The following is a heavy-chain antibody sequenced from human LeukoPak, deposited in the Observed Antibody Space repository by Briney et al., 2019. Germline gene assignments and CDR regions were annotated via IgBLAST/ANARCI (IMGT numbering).Heavy chain of an antibody. V-gene: IGHV4-59*12. J-gene: IGHJ4*02. CDR2: IYYSGST. CDR1: GGSISTFY. CDR3: ARDGYYHSSGFDY. D-gene: IGHD3-22*01. Sequence: SETLSLTCTVSGGSISTFYWNWIRQPPGKGLEWIGHIYYSGSTNYNPSLKSRVTISVDTSKNQFSLKLSSVTAADTAVYYCARDGYYHSSGFDYWGQGTLVTVSS.